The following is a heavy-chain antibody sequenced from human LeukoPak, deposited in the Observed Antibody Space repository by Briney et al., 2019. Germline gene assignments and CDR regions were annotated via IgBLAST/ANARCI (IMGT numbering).Heavy chain of an antibody. CDR2: IASDGNDQ. CDR1: GFTFSSYS. Sequence: GGSLRLSCAASGFTFSSYSMNWVRQAPGKGLEWVMVIASDGNDQHYADSVKGRFTISRDNSKNTVFLQMNSLRIEDTAVYYCARDGDCSSTSCYTGFDYWGQGTLVTVSS. CDR3: ARDGDCSSTSCYTGFDY. J-gene: IGHJ4*02. V-gene: IGHV3-30*03. D-gene: IGHD2-2*02.